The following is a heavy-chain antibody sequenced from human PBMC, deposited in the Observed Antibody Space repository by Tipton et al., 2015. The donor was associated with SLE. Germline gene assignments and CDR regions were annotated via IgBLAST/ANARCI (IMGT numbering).Heavy chain of an antibody. CDR2: IYHSGST. D-gene: IGHD3-22*01. J-gene: IGHJ4*02. Sequence: TLSLTCVVSGYSISSGYYWGWIRQPPGKGLEWIGSIYHSGSTYYNPSLKSRVTISVDTSKNHFSLKVNSVTAADTALYYCARVASYYYDSSDYYPDYWGQGTLVTVSS. CDR1: GYSISSGYY. V-gene: IGHV4-38-2*01. CDR3: ARVASYYYDSSDYYPDY.